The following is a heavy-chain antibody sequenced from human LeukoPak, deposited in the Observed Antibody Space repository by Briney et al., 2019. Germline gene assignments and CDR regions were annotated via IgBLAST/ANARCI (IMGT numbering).Heavy chain of an antibody. D-gene: IGHD1-7*01. CDR1: GFTFDDYG. CDR3: ARKGVAGTSTDFDY. V-gene: IGHV3-74*01. Sequence: GRSLRLSCAASGFTFDDYGMHWVRQAPGKGLVWVSRINSDGSSTSYADSVKGRFTISRDNAKNTLYLQMNSLRAEDTAVYYCARKGVAGTSTDFDYWGQGTLVTVSS. J-gene: IGHJ4*02. CDR2: INSDGSST.